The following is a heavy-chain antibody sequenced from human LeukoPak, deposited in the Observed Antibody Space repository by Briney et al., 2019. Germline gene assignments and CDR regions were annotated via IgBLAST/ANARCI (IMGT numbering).Heavy chain of an antibody. CDR3: ARAMRSGYDY. J-gene: IGHJ4*02. CDR1: GFIFSSYS. Sequence: GGSLRLSCAASGFIFSSYSMNWVRQAPGKGLEWVSSISSSSSYIYYADSVKGRFTISRDNAENSLYLQMNSLRDEDTAVYYCARAMRSGYDYWGQGTLVTVSS. D-gene: IGHD5-12*01. CDR2: ISSSSSYI. V-gene: IGHV3-21*01.